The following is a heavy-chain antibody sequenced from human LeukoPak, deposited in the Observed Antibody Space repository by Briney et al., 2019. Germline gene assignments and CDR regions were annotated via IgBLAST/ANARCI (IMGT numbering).Heavy chain of an antibody. Sequence: RGEFLKISCKGSGYSFTSYWIGWVRQMPGKGLEWMGIIYPGDSDTRYSPSFQGQVTISADKSISTAYLQWSSLKASDTAMYYCARLGDGYNFFKPYYFDYWGQGTLVTVSS. CDR3: ARLGDGYNFFKPYYFDY. V-gene: IGHV5-51*01. CDR1: GYSFTSYW. CDR2: IYPGDSDT. J-gene: IGHJ4*02. D-gene: IGHD5-24*01.